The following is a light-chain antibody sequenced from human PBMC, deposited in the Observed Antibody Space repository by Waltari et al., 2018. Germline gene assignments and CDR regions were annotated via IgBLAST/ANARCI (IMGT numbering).Light chain of an antibody. CDR3: QQYYSDPLT. J-gene: IGKJ4*01. CDR2: AAS. V-gene: IGKV1-8*01. Sequence: AIRMTQFPSSFPASTGARVTNTCRASQHVSGYLAWYQQKPGQAPRLLIYAASTLQTGVPSRVSGSGSGTDFTLIISCLQAEDVAIYCCQQYYSDPLTFGGGTKVEIK. CDR1: QHVSGY.